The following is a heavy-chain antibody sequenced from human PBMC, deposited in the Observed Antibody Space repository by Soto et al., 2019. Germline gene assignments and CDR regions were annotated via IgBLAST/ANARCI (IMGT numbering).Heavy chain of an antibody. J-gene: IGHJ6*02. CDR1: GFSLTKPRMG. Sequence: QVTLKESGPVLVKPTETLTLTCTVSGFSLTKPRMGVSWIRQPPGKALEWLAHIFSNDEKSYTTSLKTRLTISKDTSKRQVVRTMTNLDPVDTATYSCARMAATGFYYGMDVWGLGTRVTVSS. CDR3: ARMAATGFYYGMDV. V-gene: IGHV2-26*01. D-gene: IGHD1-1*01. CDR2: IFSNDEK.